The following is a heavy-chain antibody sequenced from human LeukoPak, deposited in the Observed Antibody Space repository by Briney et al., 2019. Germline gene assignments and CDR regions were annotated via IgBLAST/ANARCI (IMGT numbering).Heavy chain of an antibody. CDR3: TTVRYYYGSGSYYNVYYFDY. CDR2: IKSKTDGGTT. Sequence: KSGGSLRLSCAASGFTFSNAWMSWVRQAPGKGLEWVGRIKSKTDGGTTDSAAPVKGRFTISRDDSKNTLYLQMNSLKTEDTAVYYCTTVRYYYGSGSYYNVYYFDYWGQGTLVTVSS. D-gene: IGHD3-10*01. V-gene: IGHV3-15*01. CDR1: GFTFSNAW. J-gene: IGHJ4*02.